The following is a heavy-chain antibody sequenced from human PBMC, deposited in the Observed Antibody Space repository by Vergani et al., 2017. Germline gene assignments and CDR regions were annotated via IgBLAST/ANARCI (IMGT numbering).Heavy chain of an antibody. CDR3: VKAKNGDLLDVFDS. D-gene: IGHD3-10*01. J-gene: IGHJ3*02. CDR2: IWFDGTNE. Sequence: VELVESGGGVVQPGKSLRLSCEASGFNFRKFGMHWVRQAPGKGLEWMAVIWFDGTNENYADSVKGRFFISRDDSKDTVYLQLNSLSADDTAIYYCVKAKNGDLLDVFDSWGRGTKVTVSS. CDR1: GFNFRKFG. V-gene: IGHV3-33*06.